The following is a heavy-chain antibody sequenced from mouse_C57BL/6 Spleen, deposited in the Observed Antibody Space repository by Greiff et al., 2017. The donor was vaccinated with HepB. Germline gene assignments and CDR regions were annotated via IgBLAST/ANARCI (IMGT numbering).Heavy chain of an antibody. J-gene: IGHJ2*01. CDR1: GYTFTSYW. CDR3: ASGGNFFDY. Sequence: QVHVKQPGAELVRPGSSVKLSCKASGYTFTSYWMHWVKQRPIQGLEWIGNIDPSDSETHYNQKFKDKATLTVDKSSSTAYMQLSSLTSEDSAVYYCASGGNFFDYWAQGTTLTVSS. V-gene: IGHV1-52*01. CDR2: IDPSDSET.